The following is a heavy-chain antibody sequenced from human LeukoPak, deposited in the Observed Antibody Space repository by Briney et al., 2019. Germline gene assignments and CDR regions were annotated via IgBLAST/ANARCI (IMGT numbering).Heavy chain of an antibody. CDR3: AREGSSGYYLDY. CDR2: IYSGGST. CDR1: GFTVSSNY. D-gene: IGHD3-22*01. V-gene: IGHV3-66*01. J-gene: IGHJ4*02. Sequence: GGPLRLSCAASGFTVSSNYMSWVRQAPGKGLEWVSVIYSGGSTYYADSVKGRFTISRDNSKNTLYLQMNSLRAEDTAVYYCAREGSSGYYLDYWGQGTLVTVSS.